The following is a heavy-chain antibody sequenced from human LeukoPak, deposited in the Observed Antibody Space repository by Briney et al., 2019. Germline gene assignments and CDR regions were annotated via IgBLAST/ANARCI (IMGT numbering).Heavy chain of an antibody. J-gene: IGHJ4*02. V-gene: IGHV3-74*01. CDR3: SRGNYFDY. CDR1: GFTFSGYW. Sequence: GGSLRLSCAASGFTFSGYWMHWARQAPGKGLVWVSVINGDGSRTIYAGSVKGRFTISRDNAKNTLYLQMASLRAEDTAVYYCSRGNYFDYWGQGALVTVSS. CDR2: INGDGSRT.